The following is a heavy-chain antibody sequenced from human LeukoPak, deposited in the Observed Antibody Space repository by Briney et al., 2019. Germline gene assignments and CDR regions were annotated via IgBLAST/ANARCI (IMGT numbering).Heavy chain of an antibody. CDR3: ARRAVAGTWDY. CDR1: GYRFSSYW. CDR2: IYPGDSDT. J-gene: IGHJ4*02. D-gene: IGHD6-19*01. V-gene: IGHV5-51*01. Sequence: GESLKISCKGSGYRFSSYWIGWVRQMPGKGLEWMGIIYPGDSDTRYSPSFQGQVTISADKSISSAYLQWSSLKASDTAMYYCARRAVAGTWDYWGQGTLVTVPS.